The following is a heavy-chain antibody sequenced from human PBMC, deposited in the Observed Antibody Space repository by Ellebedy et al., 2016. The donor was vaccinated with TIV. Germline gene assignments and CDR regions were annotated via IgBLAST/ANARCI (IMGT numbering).Heavy chain of an antibody. V-gene: IGHV5-51*01. J-gene: IGHJ5*02. CDR3: ARQATVWDWFDP. CDR2: IYPGDSDT. Sequence: KVSXXGSGYSFTSYWIGWVRQMPGKGLEWMGIIYPGDSDTRYSPSFQGQVTISADKSISTAYLQWSSLKASDTAMYYCARQATVWDWFDPWGQGTLVTVSS. CDR1: GYSFTSYW. D-gene: IGHD4-17*01.